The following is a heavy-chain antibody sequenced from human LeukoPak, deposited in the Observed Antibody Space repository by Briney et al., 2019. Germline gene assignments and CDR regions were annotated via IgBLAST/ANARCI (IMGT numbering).Heavy chain of an antibody. Sequence: ASVKVSCKASGHTFTGYYMHWVRQAPGQGLEWMGWINPNSGGTNYAQKFQGRVTMTRDTSISTAYMELSRLRSDDTAVYYCARAYCSSTSCCTAGYWGQGTLVTVSS. D-gene: IGHD2-2*02. CDR1: GHTFTGYY. V-gene: IGHV1-2*02. J-gene: IGHJ4*02. CDR3: ARAYCSSTSCCTAGY. CDR2: INPNSGGT.